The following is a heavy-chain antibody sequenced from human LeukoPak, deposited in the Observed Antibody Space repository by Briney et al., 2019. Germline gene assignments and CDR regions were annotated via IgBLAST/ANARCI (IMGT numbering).Heavy chain of an antibody. CDR2: INHSGST. Sequence: SETLSLTCAVYGGSFSGYYWSWIRQPPGKGLEWIGEINHSGSTNYNPSLKSRVTISVDTSKNQFSLKLSSVTAADTAVYYRARGLSRTRIQLWWGHWFDPWGQGTLVTVSS. CDR1: GGSFSGYY. V-gene: IGHV4-34*01. D-gene: IGHD5-18*01. J-gene: IGHJ5*02. CDR3: ARGLSRTRIQLWWGHWFDP.